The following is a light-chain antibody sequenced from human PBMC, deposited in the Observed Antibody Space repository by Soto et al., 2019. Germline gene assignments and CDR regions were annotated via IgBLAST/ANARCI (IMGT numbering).Light chain of an antibody. V-gene: IGKV3-15*01. CDR2: GAS. Sequence: EIVMTQSPATLSVSPGERATLSCRASQSVSSNLAWYQQKPGQAPRLLIYGASTRAPGIPARFSGSGSGTEFTLTISSLQSEDFAVYYCQQYNNWPPVTFGQGTKVEIK. J-gene: IGKJ1*01. CDR3: QQYNNWPPVT. CDR1: QSVSSN.